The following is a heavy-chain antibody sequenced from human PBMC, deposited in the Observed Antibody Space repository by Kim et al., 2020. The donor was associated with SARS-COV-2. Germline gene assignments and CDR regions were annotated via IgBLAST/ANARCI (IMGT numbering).Heavy chain of an antibody. D-gene: IGHD2-2*01. Sequence: TSYADTVKGRFTISRDNSKNTLYLHMNSLRAEDTALYYCAKGTSSRHFDYWGQGILVTVSS. CDR2: T. J-gene: IGHJ4*02. V-gene: IGHV3-23*01. CDR3: AKGTSSRHFDY.